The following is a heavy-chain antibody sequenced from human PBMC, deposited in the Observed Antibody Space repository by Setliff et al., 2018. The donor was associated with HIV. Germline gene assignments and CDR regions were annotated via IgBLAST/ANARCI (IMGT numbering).Heavy chain of an antibody. D-gene: IGHD3-22*01. J-gene: IGHJ3*02. CDR3: AKVHSGSLGSGYYYPSYDAFDI. V-gene: IGHV4-39*07. CDR1: GGSISSSSDY. Sequence: SETLSLTCTVSGGSISSSSDYWGWIRQPPGKGLEWIGYIYYSGSTYYNPSLKSRITISVDTSKNQFSLKLSSVTAADTAVYYCAKVHSGSLGSGYYYPSYDAFDIWGQGTMVTVSS. CDR2: IYYSGST.